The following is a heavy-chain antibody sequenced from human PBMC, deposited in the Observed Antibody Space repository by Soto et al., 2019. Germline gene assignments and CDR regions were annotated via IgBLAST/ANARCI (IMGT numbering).Heavy chain of an antibody. J-gene: IGHJ5*02. CDR3: ARDSGSYFSLDL. V-gene: IGHV3-74*03. D-gene: IGHD1-26*01. Sequence: PVGSLRLSCAASGFTFSYFWIYWVRQAPGKGLAWVSHINSDGSSGTYADSVKGRFTISRDNAKNTLYLQMNNLRAEDTAVYFCARDSGSYFSLDLWGQGTLVTVSS. CDR1: GFTFSYFW. CDR2: INSDGSSG.